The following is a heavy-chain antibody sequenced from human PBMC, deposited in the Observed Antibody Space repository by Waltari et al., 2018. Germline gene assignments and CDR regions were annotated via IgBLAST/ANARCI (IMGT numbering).Heavy chain of an antibody. J-gene: IGHJ4*02. CDR3: ARGLGGSSPFDY. V-gene: IGHV1-2*02. CDR2: INPTNGVT. CDR1: GYSFGGYY. D-gene: IGHD3-16*01. Sequence: QVHLVQSGAEVKKSGASVKVSCKASGYSFGGYYLYWVRQAPGQGLEWMGWINPTNGVTNYAQKFQGRVTMTRDTSINSVYMDLSRLRSDDTAVYFCARGLGGSSPFDYWGRGTLVTVS.